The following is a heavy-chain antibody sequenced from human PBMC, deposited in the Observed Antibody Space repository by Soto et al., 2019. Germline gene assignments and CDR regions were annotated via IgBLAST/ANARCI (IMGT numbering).Heavy chain of an antibody. CDR3: ARELPQRQGRNMDV. CDR1: GGSMTSGDQY. Sequence: SETLSLTCTVPGGSMTSGDQYWTWIRHRPGECLERFGYINHRGSLYYNPSLKSRVSMSVDTSKNQFSLNLSSVTAADTAVYYCARELPQRQGRNMDVWGQGTTVTVPS. V-gene: IGHV4-31*03. D-gene: IGHD1-1*01. CDR2: INHRGSL. J-gene: IGHJ6*02.